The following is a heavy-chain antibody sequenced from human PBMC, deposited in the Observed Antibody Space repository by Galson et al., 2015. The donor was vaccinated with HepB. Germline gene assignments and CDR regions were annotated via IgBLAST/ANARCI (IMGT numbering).Heavy chain of an antibody. CDR3: ARDQVGYYYDSHD. CDR2: IIPIFGTA. V-gene: IGHV1-69*13. CDR1: GGTFSSYA. Sequence: SVKVSCKASGGTFSSYAISWVRQAPGQGLEWMGGIIPIFGTANYAQKFQGRVTITADESTSTAYMELSSLRSEDTAVYYCARDQVGYYYDSHDWGQGTLVTVSS. J-gene: IGHJ4*02. D-gene: IGHD3-22*01.